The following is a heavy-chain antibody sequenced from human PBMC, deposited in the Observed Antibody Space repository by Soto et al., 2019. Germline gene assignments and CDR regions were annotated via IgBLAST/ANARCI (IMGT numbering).Heavy chain of an antibody. J-gene: IGHJ6*02. CDR2: TYHSGST. CDR1: GYSISSGYY. CDR3: ARKKGAGTEYYYYGMDV. D-gene: IGHD6-19*01. Sequence: PSETLSLTCAVSGYSISSGYYWGWIRQPPGKGLEWIGSTYHSGSTYYNPSLKSRVTISVDTSKNQFSLKLSSVTAADTAVYYCARKKGAGTEYYYYGMDVWGQGTTVTVSS. V-gene: IGHV4-38-2*01.